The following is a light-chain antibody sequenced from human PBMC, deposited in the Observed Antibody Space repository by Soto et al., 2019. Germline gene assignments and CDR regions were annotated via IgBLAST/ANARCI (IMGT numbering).Light chain of an antibody. V-gene: IGLV2-14*02. J-gene: IGLJ1*01. CDR2: EVN. CDR1: SRDVGSYNL. CDR3: SSYAGSSNV. Sequence: QSVRTRAASVSGSAGGSISISYTGTSRDVGSYNLVSWYQQHPGKAPKLMIYEVNKRPSGVPDRFSGSKSGNTASLTVSGLQAEDEADYYCSSYAGSSNVFGTGTKVTVL.